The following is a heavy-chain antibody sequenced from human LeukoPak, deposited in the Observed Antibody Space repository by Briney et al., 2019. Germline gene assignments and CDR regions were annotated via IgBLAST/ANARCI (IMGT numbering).Heavy chain of an antibody. CDR3: AKDYSSSWYYFDY. CDR2: IRYDGTNK. CDR1: GFTFSNFG. V-gene: IGHV3-30*02. D-gene: IGHD6-13*01. Sequence: GGSLRLSCAASGFTFSNFGMHWVRQAPGKGLQWVAFIRYDGTNKYYADSAKGRFSISRDTSKNTLSLQMISLRAEDTAIYYCAKDYSSSWYYFDYWGQGTLVTVSS. J-gene: IGHJ4*02.